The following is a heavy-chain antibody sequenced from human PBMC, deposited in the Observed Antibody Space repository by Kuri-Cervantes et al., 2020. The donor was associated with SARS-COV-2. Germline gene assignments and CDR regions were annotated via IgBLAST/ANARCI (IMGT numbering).Heavy chain of an antibody. V-gene: IGHV4-39*07. Sequence: SETLSLTCTVSGGSISSSSYYRNWIRQSPGKGLEWIGEVNHRGSTNYNPSLKSRVTISVDTSSKQFSLHQGSVTAADTAVYYCARRAAAAGINYWGQGTLVTVSS. J-gene: IGHJ4*02. CDR1: GGSISSSSYY. CDR3: ARRAAAAGINY. CDR2: VNHRGST. D-gene: IGHD6-13*01.